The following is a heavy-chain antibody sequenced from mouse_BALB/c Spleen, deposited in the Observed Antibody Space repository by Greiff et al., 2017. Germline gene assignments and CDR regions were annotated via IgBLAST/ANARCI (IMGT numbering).Heavy chain of an antibody. CDR2: IDPANGNT. D-gene: IGHD1-1*01. V-gene: IGHV14-3*02. CDR1: GFNIKDTY. Sequence: EVQLQQSGAELVKPGASVKLSCTASGFNIKDTYMHWVKQRPEQGLEWIGRIDPANGNTKYDPKFQGKATITADTSSNTAYLQLSSLTSEDTAVYYCASLLYYYGSSFAYWGQGTLVTVSA. CDR3: ASLLYYYGSSFAY. J-gene: IGHJ3*01.